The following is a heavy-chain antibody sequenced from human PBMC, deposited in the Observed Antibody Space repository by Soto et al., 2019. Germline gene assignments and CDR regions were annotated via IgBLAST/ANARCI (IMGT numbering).Heavy chain of an antibody. D-gene: IGHD3-3*01. Sequence: DVQLWESGGGLVQPGGSLRLSCAASGFSFSSYGMSWVRQAPGKGLEWVSAISGSGGATYYADSVKGRFTISRDNSKNTLELQMNSLRAEDTAVYYCAIPIFGVANIRHWGQGTLVTVSS. V-gene: IGHV3-23*01. J-gene: IGHJ4*02. CDR3: AIPIFGVANIRH. CDR2: ISGSGGAT. CDR1: GFSFSSYG.